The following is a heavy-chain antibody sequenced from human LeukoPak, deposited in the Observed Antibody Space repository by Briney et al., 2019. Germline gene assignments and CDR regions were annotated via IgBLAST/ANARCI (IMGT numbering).Heavy chain of an antibody. CDR2: IRYDGSNE. Sequence: GGSLRLSCAASRFTFSSYGMHWVRQAPGKGLEWVAFIRYDGSNEYYADSVKGRFTISRDNAENSLYLQMNSLGAEDTAVYYCAREYYWGQGTLVTVSS. CDR3: AREYY. J-gene: IGHJ4*02. V-gene: IGHV3-30*02. CDR1: RFTFSSYG.